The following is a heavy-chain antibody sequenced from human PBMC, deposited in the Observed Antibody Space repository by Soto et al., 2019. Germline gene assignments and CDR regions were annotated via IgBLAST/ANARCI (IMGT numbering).Heavy chain of an antibody. D-gene: IGHD3-3*01. CDR1: GGSISSYY. CDR3: ARVKGYDFWSGYYGLNDYYYGMDV. V-gene: IGHV4-59*01. Sequence: SETLSLTCTVSGGSISSYYWSWIRQPPGKGLEWIGYIYYSGSTNYNPSLKSRVTISVDTSKNQFSLKLSSVTAADTAVYYCARVKGYDFWSGYYGLNDYYYGMDVWGQGTTVTVSS. CDR2: IYYSGST. J-gene: IGHJ6*02.